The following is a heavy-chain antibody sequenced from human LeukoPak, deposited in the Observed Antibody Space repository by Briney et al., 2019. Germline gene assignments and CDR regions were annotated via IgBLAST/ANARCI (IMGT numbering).Heavy chain of an antibody. V-gene: IGHV4-39*01. J-gene: IGHJ5*02. CDR3: ADTRVPRDP. Sequence: SETLSLTCTVSGGSISSSSYYWGWIRQPPGKGLEWIGSIYYSGSTYHNPSLKSRVTISVDTSKNQFSLKLSSVTAADTAVYYCADTRVPRDPWGQGTLVTVSS. CDR2: IYYSGST. CDR1: GGSISSSSYY.